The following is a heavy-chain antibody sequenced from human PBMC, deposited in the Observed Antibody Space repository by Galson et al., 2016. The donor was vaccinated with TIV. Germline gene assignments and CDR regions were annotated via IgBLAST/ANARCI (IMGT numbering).Heavy chain of an antibody. CDR3: ARVRGDSSGYLDN. Sequence: LRLSCAASGFTFSRYGMNWVRQAPGKGLEWVAVIWYDGINKDYAESVKGRFTISRDNSKNTLHLQMNRLGGEDTAVYYCARVRGDSSGYLDNWGQGTLVTVSS. J-gene: IGHJ4*02. CDR2: IWYDGINK. D-gene: IGHD3-22*01. CDR1: GFTFSRYG. V-gene: IGHV3-33*01.